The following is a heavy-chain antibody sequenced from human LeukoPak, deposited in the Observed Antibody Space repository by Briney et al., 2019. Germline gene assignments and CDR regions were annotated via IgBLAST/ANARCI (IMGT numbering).Heavy chain of an antibody. Sequence: SETLSLTCTVSGGSISSYYWSWIQQPPGKGLEWIGYIYYGRSTNYNPSLKSRVTISVDTSNNQFSLKLSSVTAADTAVYYCARAGSGGYYYGMDVWGQGTTVTVSS. CDR2: IYYGRST. D-gene: IGHD6-19*01. CDR1: GGSISSYY. J-gene: IGHJ6*02. V-gene: IGHV4-59*01. CDR3: ARAGSGGYYYGMDV.